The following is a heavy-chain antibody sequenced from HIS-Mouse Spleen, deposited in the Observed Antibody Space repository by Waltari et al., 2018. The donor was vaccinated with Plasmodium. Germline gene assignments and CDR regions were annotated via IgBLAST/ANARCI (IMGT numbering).Heavy chain of an antibody. CDR1: GGTFSSYA. CDR3: ARVGIAAAGWYFDL. Sequence: QVQLVQSGAEVKKPGSSVKVSCKASGGTFSSYAISWVRKAPGQGLEWMGRIIPILGIANYAQKFQGRVTITADKSTSTAYMELSSLRSEDTAVYYCARVGIAAAGWYFDLWGRGTLVTVSS. CDR2: IIPILGIA. D-gene: IGHD6-13*01. J-gene: IGHJ2*01. V-gene: IGHV1-69*04.